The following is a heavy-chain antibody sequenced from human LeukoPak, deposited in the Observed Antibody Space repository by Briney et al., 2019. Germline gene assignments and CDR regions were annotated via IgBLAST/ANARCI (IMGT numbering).Heavy chain of an antibody. D-gene: IGHD5-12*01. CDR3: ARGSGYDAPMPKLSDH. V-gene: IGHV3-21*01. Sequence: GGSLRLSCAASGFSFSRFPIHWVRQAPGKGLEWVSSISSSSSYIYYADSVKGRFTISRDNAKNSLYLQMNSLRVEDTAVYYCARGSGYDAPMPKLSDHWGQGTLVTVSS. J-gene: IGHJ4*02. CDR2: ISSSSSYI. CDR1: GFSFSRFP.